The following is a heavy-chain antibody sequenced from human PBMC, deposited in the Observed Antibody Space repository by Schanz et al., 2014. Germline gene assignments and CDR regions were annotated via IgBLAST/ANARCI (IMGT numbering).Heavy chain of an antibody. D-gene: IGHD6-13*01. CDR3: VSQTGSPNY. CDR2: IKHDGSVK. Sequence: VRLVESGGGVVQPGRSLRLSCTASGFTFSDYWMSWVRQAPGKGPEWVANIKHDGSVKDYVDSVEGRFTISRDNAKRSLFLQMNSLRVEDTTGDCCVSQTGSPNYWGQGTLVTVSP. V-gene: IGHV3-7*02. J-gene: IGHJ4*02. CDR1: GFTFSDYW.